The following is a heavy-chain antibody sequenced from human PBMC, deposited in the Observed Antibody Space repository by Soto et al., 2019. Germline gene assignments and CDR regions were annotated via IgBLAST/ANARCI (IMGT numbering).Heavy chain of an antibody. V-gene: IGHV4-61*03. Sequence: QVQLQESGPGLVKPSETLSLTCNVSGASVSSGSYSWNWIRQPPGKGLEWLGFTFYSGSTNYNPSLKSRVTISLDTSKNHLSLKLASVTAADTAIYYCARDSGSGGNCDCWGHGTLVTVSS. D-gene: IGHD3-10*01. J-gene: IGHJ4*01. CDR2: TFYSGST. CDR3: ARDSGSGGNCDC. CDR1: GASVSSGSYS.